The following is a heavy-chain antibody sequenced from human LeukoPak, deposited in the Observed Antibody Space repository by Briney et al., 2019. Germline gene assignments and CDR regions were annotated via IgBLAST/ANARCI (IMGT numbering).Heavy chain of an antibody. CDR3: AKLSVSFPLDI. Sequence: GGSLRLSCAASGFTFSSYAMSWFRQAPGKGLEWVSAINKGGDNTYYADSVKGQFTISRDNSKNTLYLQMNSLRAEDTAIYYCAKLSVSFPLDIWGQGTMVPVSS. CDR2: INKGGDNT. D-gene: IGHD1-26*01. V-gene: IGHV3-23*01. CDR1: GFTFSSYA. J-gene: IGHJ3*02.